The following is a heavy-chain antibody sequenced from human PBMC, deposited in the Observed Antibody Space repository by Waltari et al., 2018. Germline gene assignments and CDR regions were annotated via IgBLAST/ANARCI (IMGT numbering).Heavy chain of an antibody. D-gene: IGHD3-22*01. Sequence: QVQLVQSGAEVKKPGASVKVSCKASGYTFTSYGISWVRQAPGQGLEWMGWISAYNGNTNYAQKLQGRVTMTTDTSTSTAYMELRSLRSDDTAVYYCARTFVTYYYDYSGDGVFDYWGQGTLVTVSS. CDR1: GYTFTSYG. CDR3: ARTFVTYYYDYSGDGVFDY. J-gene: IGHJ4*02. CDR2: ISAYNGNT. V-gene: IGHV1-18*01.